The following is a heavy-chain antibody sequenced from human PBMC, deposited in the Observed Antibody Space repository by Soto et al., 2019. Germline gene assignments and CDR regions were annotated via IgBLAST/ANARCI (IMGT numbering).Heavy chain of an antibody. CDR3: ARLTESYYYDSSGYFAHFDY. J-gene: IGHJ4*02. CDR2: IYYSGST. D-gene: IGHD3-22*01. CDR1: GGSISSYY. V-gene: IGHV4-59*01. Sequence: SETLSLTCTVSGGSISSYYWSWIRQPPGKGLEWIGYIYYSGSTNYNPSLKSRVTISVDTSKNQFSLKLSSVTAADTAVYYCARLTESYYYDSSGYFAHFDYWGQGTLVTVS.